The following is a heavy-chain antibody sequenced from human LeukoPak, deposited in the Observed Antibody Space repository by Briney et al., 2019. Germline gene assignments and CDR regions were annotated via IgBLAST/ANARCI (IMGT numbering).Heavy chain of an antibody. Sequence: PGGSLRLSCAAPGFTFSSYAMSWVRQAPGKGLEWVSAISGSGGSTYYADSVKGRFTISRDNSKNTLYLQMNSLRAEDTAVYYCAKGIGAVAEREYYLDYWGQGTLVTVSS. CDR2: ISGSGGST. CDR3: AKGIGAVAEREYYLDY. V-gene: IGHV3-23*01. J-gene: IGHJ4*02. D-gene: IGHD6-19*01. CDR1: GFTFSSYA.